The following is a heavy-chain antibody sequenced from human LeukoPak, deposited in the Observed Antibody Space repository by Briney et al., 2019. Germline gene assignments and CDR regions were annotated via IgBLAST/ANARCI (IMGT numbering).Heavy chain of an antibody. CDR3: ARENTMIRGVPRGFDI. CDR1: GFTVSNNY. Sequence: GGSLRLSCAASGFTVSNNYMSWGRQAPGKGLEWVSLIYTGGSTDYADSVKGRFTTSRANSKHTLYLQMNSLRAEDTAVYYCARENTMIRGVPRGFDIWGQGTMVTVSS. CDR2: IYTGGST. D-gene: IGHD3-10*01. J-gene: IGHJ3*02. V-gene: IGHV3-66*01.